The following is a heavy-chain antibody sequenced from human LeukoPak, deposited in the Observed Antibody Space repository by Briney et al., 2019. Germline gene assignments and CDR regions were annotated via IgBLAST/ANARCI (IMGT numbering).Heavy chain of an antibody. V-gene: IGHV3-21*01. CDR2: ISSSSAHI. D-gene: IGHD2-2*01. J-gene: IGHJ3*02. Sequence: GGSLRLFCAASGFSFSTYSMNWVRQAPGKGLEWVSSISSSSAHIFYADSVKGRFSISRDNAKNSLYLQMNSLRVEDTAVYYCTSRYCTTTNCYSFDIWGQGTMVTVS. CDR1: GFSFSTYS. CDR3: TSRYCTTTNCYSFDI.